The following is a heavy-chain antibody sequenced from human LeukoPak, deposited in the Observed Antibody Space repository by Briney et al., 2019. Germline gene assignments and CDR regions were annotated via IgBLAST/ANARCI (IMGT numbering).Heavy chain of an antibody. J-gene: IGHJ4*02. CDR2: IYSGGST. Sequence: GGSLRLSCAASGFTVSTNYMSWVRQAPGKGLEWVSVIYSGGSTYYADSVRGRFTISRDNSKNTLYLQMNSLRAEDTAVYYCAKDRTTPIYYYDSSGCFDYWGQGTLVTVSS. CDR1: GFTVSTNY. D-gene: IGHD3-22*01. CDR3: AKDRTTPIYYYDSSGCFDY. V-gene: IGHV3-66*01.